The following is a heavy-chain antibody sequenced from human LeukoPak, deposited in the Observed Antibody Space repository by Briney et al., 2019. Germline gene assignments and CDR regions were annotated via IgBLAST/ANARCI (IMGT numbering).Heavy chain of an antibody. V-gene: IGHV4-31*03. D-gene: IGHD3-10*01. Sequence: SQTLSLTCTVSGGSISSGGYYWIWIRQHPGKGLECIGYIYYSGSTYYNPSLKSRVTLSVDTSKNQFSLKLSSVTAADTAVYYCARAGLGDSSFDYWGQGTLVTVSS. CDR3: ARAGLGDSSFDY. CDR1: GGSISSGGYY. CDR2: IYYSGST. J-gene: IGHJ4*02.